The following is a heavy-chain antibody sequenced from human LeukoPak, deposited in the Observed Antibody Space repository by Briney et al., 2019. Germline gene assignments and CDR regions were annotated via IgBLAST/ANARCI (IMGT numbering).Heavy chain of an antibody. J-gene: IGHJ6*03. V-gene: IGHV4-61*02. Sequence: SQTLSLTCTVSGGSISSGSYYWSWIRQPAGKGLEWIGRIYSSGSTNYYPSLTSRATLSIDTSKNQFSLKLSSVTVADTAVYYCARGVRGSTSWNSYYNYFYLDVWGKGTTVTVSS. CDR3: ARGVRGSTSWNSYYNYFYLDV. CDR2: IYSSGST. D-gene: IGHD1-7*01. CDR1: GGSISSGSYY.